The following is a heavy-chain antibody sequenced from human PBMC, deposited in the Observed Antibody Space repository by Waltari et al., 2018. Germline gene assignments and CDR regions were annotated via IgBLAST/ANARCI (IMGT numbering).Heavy chain of an antibody. CDR1: GGSISSGSYY. J-gene: IGHJ6*04. D-gene: IGHD4-17*01. Sequence: QVQLQESGPGLVKPSQTLSLTCTVSGGSISSGSYYWSWIRQPAGKGLEWIGYIYTSGSTNYNPSLKSRVTISVDTSKNQFSLKLSSVTAADTAVYYCARAVTAGGYYGMDVWGKGTTVTVSS. CDR3: ARAVTAGGYYGMDV. V-gene: IGHV4-61*09. CDR2: IYTSGST.